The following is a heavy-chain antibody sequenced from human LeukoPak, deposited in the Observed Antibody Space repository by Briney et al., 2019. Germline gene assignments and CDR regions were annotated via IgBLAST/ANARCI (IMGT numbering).Heavy chain of an antibody. CDR3: ARDPGSSWYFDYYYCYMDV. V-gene: IGHV7-4-1*02. Sequence: ASVKVSCKASGYTFTSYAMNWVRQAPGQGLEWMGWINTNTGNPTYAQGFTGRFVFSLDTSVSTAYLQISSLKAEDTAVYYCARDPGSSWYFDYYYCYMDVWGKGTTVTVSS. CDR1: GYTFTSYA. CDR2: INTNTGNP. D-gene: IGHD6-13*01. J-gene: IGHJ6*03.